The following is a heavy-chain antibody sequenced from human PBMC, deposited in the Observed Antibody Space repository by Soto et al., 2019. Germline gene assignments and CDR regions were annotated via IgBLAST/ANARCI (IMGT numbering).Heavy chain of an antibody. CDR2: ISGSGGST. CDR1: GFTFSSYA. V-gene: IGHV3-23*01. D-gene: IGHD3-22*01. J-gene: IGHJ3*02. Sequence: EVQLLESGGGLVQPGGSLRLSCAASGFTFSSYAMSWVRQAPGKGLEWVSAISGSGGSTYYADSVKGRFTISRDNSKNTLYLQMNSLRAEDTAVYYCAKPFTMIVVVNYDACDIWGQVTMVTVSS. CDR3: AKPFTMIVVVNYDACDI.